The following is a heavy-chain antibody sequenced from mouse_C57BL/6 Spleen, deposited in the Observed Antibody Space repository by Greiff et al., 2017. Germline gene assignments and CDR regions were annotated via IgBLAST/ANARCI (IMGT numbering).Heavy chain of an antibody. CDR1: GYSITSGYY. D-gene: IGHD4-1*01. CDR2: ISYDGSN. V-gene: IGHV3-6*01. CDR3: ARDLITGTGFAY. Sequence: EVQLVESGPGLVKPSQSLSLTCSVTGYSITSGYYWNWIRQFPGNKLEWMGYISYDGSNNYNPSLKNRISITRDTSKNQFFLKLNSVTTEDTATYYCARDLITGTGFAYWGQGTLVTVSA. J-gene: IGHJ3*01.